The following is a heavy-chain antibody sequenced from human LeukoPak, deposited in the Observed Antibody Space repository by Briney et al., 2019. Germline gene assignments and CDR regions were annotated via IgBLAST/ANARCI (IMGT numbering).Heavy chain of an antibody. CDR1: GGSISSYY. V-gene: IGHV4-59*01. D-gene: IGHD3-10*01. CDR2: IYYSGST. J-gene: IGHJ6*03. Sequence: SETLSLTCTVSGGSISSYYWSWIRQPPGKGLEWIGYIYYSGSTNYNPSLKSRVTISVDTSKNQFSLKLSSVTAADTAVYYCARDRVYGSGAYTLDYYYYSMDVWGKGTTVTASS. CDR3: ARDRVYGSGAYTLDYYYYSMDV.